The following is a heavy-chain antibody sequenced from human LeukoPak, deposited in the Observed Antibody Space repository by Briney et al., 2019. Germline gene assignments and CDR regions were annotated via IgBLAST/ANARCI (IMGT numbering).Heavy chain of an antibody. D-gene: IGHD6-19*01. J-gene: IGHJ4*02. Sequence: ASVKVSFKASGYTFTSYYMHWVRQAPGQGLEWMGIINPSGGDTRFAQKFQGRVIVTRDTSTNTVYMELSSLRSEDTAVYYCARDGDRQSQQWLASPSVYWGQGALVTVSS. CDR1: GYTFTSYY. CDR3: ARDGDRQSQQWLASPSVY. CDR2: INPSGGDT. V-gene: IGHV1-46*01.